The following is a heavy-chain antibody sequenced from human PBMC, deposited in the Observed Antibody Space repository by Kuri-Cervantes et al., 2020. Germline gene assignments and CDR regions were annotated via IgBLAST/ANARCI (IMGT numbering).Heavy chain of an antibody. V-gene: IGHV7-4-1*01. CDR3: AREHIEDYMDV. J-gene: IGHJ6*03. Sequence: ASVQVSCKASGYTFTSYAMNWVRQAPGQGLEWMGRINTNTGNPTYAQGFTGRFVFSLDTSVSTAYLQICSLKAEDTAVYYCAREHIEDYMDVWGKGTTVTVSS. CDR1: GYTFTSYA. D-gene: IGHD2-21*01. CDR2: INTNTGNP.